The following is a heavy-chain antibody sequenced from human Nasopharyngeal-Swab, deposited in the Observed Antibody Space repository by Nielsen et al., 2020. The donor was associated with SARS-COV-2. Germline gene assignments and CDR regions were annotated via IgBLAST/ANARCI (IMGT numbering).Heavy chain of an antibody. Sequence: SETLSLTCTVSGGSISSGSYYWSWIRQPPGKGLEWIGYIYYSGCTNYNPSLKSRVTISVDTSKNQSSLKLSSVTAADTAVYYCARHDYDFWSGYYKGGWFDPWGQGTLVTVSS. J-gene: IGHJ5*02. V-gene: IGHV4-61*01. CDR3: ARHDYDFWSGYYKGGWFDP. CDR1: GGSISSGSYY. D-gene: IGHD3-3*01. CDR2: IYYSGCT.